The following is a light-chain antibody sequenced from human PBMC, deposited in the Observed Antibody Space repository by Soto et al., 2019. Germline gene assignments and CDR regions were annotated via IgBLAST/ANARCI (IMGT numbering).Light chain of an antibody. V-gene: IGKV1-5*01. J-gene: IGKJ4*01. CDR3: QQYASSPVT. CDR1: QSISDY. CDR2: DAS. Sequence: DIQMTQSPSTLSASVGDRVIITCRASQSISDYLAWYQQKPGKAPKLLIYDASNLESGVPSTFSGSGSGTEFTLTISSLQPDDFALYFCQQYASSPVTFGGGTKVDIK.